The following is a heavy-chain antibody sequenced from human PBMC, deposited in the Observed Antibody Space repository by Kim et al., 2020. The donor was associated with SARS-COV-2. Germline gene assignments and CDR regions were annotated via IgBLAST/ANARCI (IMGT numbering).Heavy chain of an antibody. CDR2: IYYSGST. J-gene: IGHJ6*02. CDR1: GGSISSGGYY. D-gene: IGHD2-15*01. V-gene: IGHV4-31*03. CDR3: ARDRHRSCYGMDV. Sequence: SETLSLTCTVSGGSISSGGYYWSWIRQHPGKGLEWIGYIYYSGSTYYNPPLKSRVTISVDTSKNQFSLKLSSVTAADTAVYYCARDRHRSCYGMDVWGQGTTGTVS.